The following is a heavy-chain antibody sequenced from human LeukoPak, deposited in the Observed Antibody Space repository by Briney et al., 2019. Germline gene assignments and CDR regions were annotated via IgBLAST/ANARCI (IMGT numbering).Heavy chain of an antibody. CDR2: ITSSDRT. V-gene: IGHV3-23*01. CDR3: AKGDYGDCY. D-gene: IGHD4-17*01. J-gene: IGHJ4*02. Sequence: PGGSLRLSCVPSGFTPSSYAVAWVRQALGKGLEWVSSITSSDRTYYADSVKGRFTISRDNSKNTLNREMTSLRAEDTAVYYRAKGDYGDCYWGQGTLVTVSS. CDR1: GFTPSSYA.